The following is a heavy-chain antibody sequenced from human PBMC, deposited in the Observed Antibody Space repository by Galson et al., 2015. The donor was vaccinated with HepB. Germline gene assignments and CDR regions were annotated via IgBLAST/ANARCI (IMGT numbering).Heavy chain of an antibody. D-gene: IGHD2-2*01. CDR1: GFTFSSYG. CDR2: ISYDGSNK. Sequence: LRLSCAASGFTFSSYGMHWVRQAPGKGLEWVAVISYDGSNKYYADSVKGRFTISRDNSKNTLYLQMNSLRAEDTAVYYCAKDRLRYCSSTSCYLLDYWGQGTLVTVSS. J-gene: IGHJ4*02. V-gene: IGHV3-30*18. CDR3: AKDRLRYCSSTSCYLLDY.